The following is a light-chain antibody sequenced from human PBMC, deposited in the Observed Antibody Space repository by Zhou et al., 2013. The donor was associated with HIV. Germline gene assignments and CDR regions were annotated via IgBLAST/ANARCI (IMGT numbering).Light chain of an antibody. Sequence: IQMTQSPSSLSASVGDRVTITCQASQDITNFLNWFQQKPGKAPKLLIDGASSLQSGVPSRFSGSGSGTDFTLTISRLQPEDFATYFCQQSFSSPITFGQGTRLDIK. V-gene: IGKV1-39*01. CDR3: QQSFSSPIT. J-gene: IGKJ5*01. CDR2: GAS. CDR1: QDITNF.